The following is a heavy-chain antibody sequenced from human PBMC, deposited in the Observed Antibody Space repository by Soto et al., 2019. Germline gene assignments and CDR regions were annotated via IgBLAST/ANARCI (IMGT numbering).Heavy chain of an antibody. D-gene: IGHD1-7*01. CDR3: AREPGWNWNYVPHWFDP. Sequence: SETLSLTCTVSGGSISSGDYYWSWIRQPPGKGLEWIGYIYYSGSTYYNPSLKSRVTISVDTSKNRFSLKLSSVTAADTAVYYCAREPGWNWNYVPHWFDPWGQGTLVTVSS. CDR2: IYYSGST. CDR1: GGSISSGDYY. J-gene: IGHJ5*02. V-gene: IGHV4-30-4*01.